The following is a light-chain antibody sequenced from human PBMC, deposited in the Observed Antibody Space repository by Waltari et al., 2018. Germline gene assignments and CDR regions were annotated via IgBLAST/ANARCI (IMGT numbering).Light chain of an antibody. J-gene: IGKJ5*01. V-gene: IGKV2-30*02. CDR1: PSPVHSDGNTD. Sequence: DAAMTQSPLSLPVTLGQPASISCRSSPSPVHSDGNTDLNWFLQRPGQSPRRLSYKVSRRESRVLDRFSGSGSGTDFTLKISRVEAEDVGIYYCMQGTHWPLTFGQGTRLEI. CDR2: KVS. CDR3: MQGTHWPLT.